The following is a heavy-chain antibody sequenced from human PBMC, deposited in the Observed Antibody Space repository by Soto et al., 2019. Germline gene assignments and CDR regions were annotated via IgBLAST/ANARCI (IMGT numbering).Heavy chain of an antibody. D-gene: IGHD3-3*01. J-gene: IGHJ3*02. CDR1: GGTFSSYA. CDR3: AREVGLRFLMDASDI. CDR2: IIPIFGTA. Sequence: QVQLVQSGAEVKKPGSSVKVSCKASGGTFSSYAISWVRQAPGQGLEWMGGIIPIFGTANYAQKIQGRVTITADKSTSTDYMELSSLRSEDTVVYYCAREVGLRFLMDASDIWGQGTMVTVSS. V-gene: IGHV1-69*06.